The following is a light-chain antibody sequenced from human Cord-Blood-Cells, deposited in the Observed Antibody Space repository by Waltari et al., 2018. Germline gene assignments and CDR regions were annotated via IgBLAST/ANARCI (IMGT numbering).Light chain of an antibody. CDR3: QQSYSTLTWT. CDR1: QSISSY. V-gene: IGKV1-39*01. CDR2: AAS. Sequence: LQITQSPSLLSSSVGDQITLTWRASQSISSYLNWYQQKPGKAPKLLIYAASSLQSGVPSRFSGSGSGTDFTLTISSLQPEDFATYYCQQSYSTLTWTFGQGTKVEIK. J-gene: IGKJ1*01.